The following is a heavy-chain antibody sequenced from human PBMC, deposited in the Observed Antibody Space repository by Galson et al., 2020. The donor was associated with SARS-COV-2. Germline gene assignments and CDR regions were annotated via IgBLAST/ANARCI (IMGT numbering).Heavy chain of an antibody. CDR2: ISFDGYKK. D-gene: IGHD2-2*01. CDR1: GFIFSDYG. J-gene: IGHJ4*02. CDR3: AKDFCTSTSCYLFDY. V-gene: IGHV3-30*18. Sequence: GGSLRLSCSASGFIFSDYGMHWVRQAPGRGLEWVALISFDGYKKYYADSVKGRFTISRDNSKNTVRLQADTLRADDTAVYYCAKDFCTSTSCYLFDYWGQGSLVTVSS.